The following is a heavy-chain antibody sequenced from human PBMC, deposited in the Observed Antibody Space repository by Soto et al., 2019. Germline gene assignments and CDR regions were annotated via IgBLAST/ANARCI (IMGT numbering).Heavy chain of an antibody. CDR2: ISYDGSNK. D-gene: IGHD5-18*01. Sequence: QPGGSLRLSCAASGFTFSSYGMHWVRQAPGKGLEWVAVISYDGSNKYYADSVKGRFTISRDNSKNTLYLQMNSLRVEDTAVYYCAKVGFPYSYGYLFYYWGQGTLVTVSS. CDR1: GFTFSSYG. V-gene: IGHV3-30*18. CDR3: AKVGFPYSYGYLFYY. J-gene: IGHJ4*02.